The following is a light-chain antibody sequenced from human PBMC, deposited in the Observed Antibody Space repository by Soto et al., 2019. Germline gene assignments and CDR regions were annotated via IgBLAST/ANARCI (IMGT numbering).Light chain of an antibody. V-gene: IGLV1-47*01. J-gene: IGLJ3*02. Sequence: QSVLTQPPSASTTPGQRVTIFCSGGISNIGSKYVYWYQHLPGAAPKILIYRDDQRPSGVPDRFSGSKSGTSASLAISGRRSEDEADYYCSAWDDSLNAWVFGGGTKLTVL. CDR3: SAWDDSLNAWV. CDR1: ISNIGSKY. CDR2: RDD.